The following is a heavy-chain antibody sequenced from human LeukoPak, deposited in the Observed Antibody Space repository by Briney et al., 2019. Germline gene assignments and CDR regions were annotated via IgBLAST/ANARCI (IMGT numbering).Heavy chain of an antibody. Sequence: GSLRLSCAASGFTFSSYAMSWVRQAPGKGLEGVSAISGSGGSTYYADSVKGRFTISRDNCKSTLSLQMHTLRPDDTAVYYCAKQLVYFSYRSCYFPYWGQGTLVTVSS. CDR1: GFTFSSYA. CDR2: ISGSGGST. J-gene: IGHJ4*02. V-gene: IGHV3-23*01. D-gene: IGHD2-15*01. CDR3: AKQLVYFSYRSCYFPY.